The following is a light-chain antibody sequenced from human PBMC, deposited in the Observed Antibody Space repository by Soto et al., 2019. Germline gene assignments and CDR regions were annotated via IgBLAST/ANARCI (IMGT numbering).Light chain of an antibody. Sequence: EIVLTQSPATLSLSPGERATLSCRASQSVYSYLAWFQQKPGQAPRLLIYDTSNRATGIPARFSGSGSGTEFTLTISSLQSEDFAVYYCQQYNNWPQTFGQGTKVDIK. CDR3: QQYNNWPQT. V-gene: IGKV3-11*01. J-gene: IGKJ1*01. CDR1: QSVYSY. CDR2: DTS.